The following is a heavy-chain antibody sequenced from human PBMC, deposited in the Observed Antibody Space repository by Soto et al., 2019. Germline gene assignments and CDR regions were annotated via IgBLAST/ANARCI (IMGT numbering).Heavy chain of an antibody. CDR1: GFTLSSYG. CDR3: AKDRESGNYLFDY. J-gene: IGHJ4*02. CDR2: ISYDGSNK. Sequence: GGSLRLSCAASGFTLSSYGMHWVRQAPGKGLEWVAVISYDGSNKYYADSVKGRFTISRDNSKNTLYLQMNSLRAEDTAVYYCAKDRESGNYLFDYWGQGTLVTVSS. D-gene: IGHD4-4*01. V-gene: IGHV3-30*18.